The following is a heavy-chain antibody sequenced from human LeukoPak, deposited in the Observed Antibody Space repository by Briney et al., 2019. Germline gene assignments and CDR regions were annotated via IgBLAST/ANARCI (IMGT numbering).Heavy chain of an antibody. CDR1: GFTFSTNW. CDR2: INQDGSQK. V-gene: IGHV3-7*01. CDR3: ARLPSAANDY. Sequence: PGGSLRLSCAASGFTFSTNWMNWVRQAPGKELEWVANINQDGSQKQYVDSVRGRFTISKDNTKNILYLQMNSLRAEDTAVYYSARLPSAANDYWGQGTLVTVSS. D-gene: IGHD2-15*01. J-gene: IGHJ4*02.